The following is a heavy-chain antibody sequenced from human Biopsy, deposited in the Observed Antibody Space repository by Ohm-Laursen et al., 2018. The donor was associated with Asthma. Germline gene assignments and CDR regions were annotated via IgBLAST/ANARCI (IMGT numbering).Heavy chain of an antibody. J-gene: IGHJ5*02. CDR2: INPNSGDT. V-gene: IGHV1-2*06. CDR1: GYTFTDYS. D-gene: IGHD2-15*01. Sequence: VASVKVSCKVSGYTFTDYSIHWVRQAPGQGLEWMGRINPNSGDTKYAQRFQGRVTVTRDRSISTAYMELSRLRSDDTAVYYCARDRGYCSGGTCPSWFDPWGQGTLVIVSS. CDR3: ARDRGYCSGGTCPSWFDP.